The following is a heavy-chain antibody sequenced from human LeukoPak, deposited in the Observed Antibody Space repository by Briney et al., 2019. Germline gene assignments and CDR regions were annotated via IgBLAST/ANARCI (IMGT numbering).Heavy chain of an antibody. D-gene: IGHD3-10*01. CDR2: IIPIFGTA. J-gene: IGHJ6*03. Sequence: SVKVSCKASGYTFTSYGISWVRQAPGQGLEWMGGIIPIFGTANYAQKFQGRVTITADKSTSTAYMELSSLRSEDTAVYYCARDLTITMVRGVSRDYYYYMDVWGKETTVTVSS. CDR3: ARDLTITMVRGVSRDYYYYMDV. V-gene: IGHV1-69*06. CDR1: GYTFTSYG.